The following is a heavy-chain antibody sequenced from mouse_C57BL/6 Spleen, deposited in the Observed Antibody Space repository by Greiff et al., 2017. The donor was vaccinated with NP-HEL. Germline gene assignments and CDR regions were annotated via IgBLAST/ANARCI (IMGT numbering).Heavy chain of an antibody. CDR2: IDPSDSYT. D-gene: IGHD3-2*02. Sequence: QVQLKQSGAELVMPGASVKLSCKASGYTFTSYWMHWVKQRPGQGLEWIGEIDPSDSYTNYNQKFKGKSTLTVDKSSSTAYMQLSSLTSEDSAVYYCARSLTAQAVDYWGQGTTLTVSS. J-gene: IGHJ2*01. V-gene: IGHV1-69*01. CDR1: GYTFTSYW. CDR3: ARSLTAQAVDY.